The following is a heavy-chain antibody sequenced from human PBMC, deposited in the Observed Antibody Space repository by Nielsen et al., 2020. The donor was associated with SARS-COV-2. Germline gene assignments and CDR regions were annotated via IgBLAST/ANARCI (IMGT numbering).Heavy chain of an antibody. CDR2: ISYDGSNK. CDR1: GFTFSSYA. J-gene: IGHJ4*02. CDR3: ARGGIAVAGPYYFDY. D-gene: IGHD6-19*01. Sequence: GESLKISCAASGFTFSSYAMHWVRQAPGKGLEWVAVISYDGSNKYYADSVKGRFTISRDNSKNTLYLQMNSLRAEDTAVYYCARGGIAVAGPYYFDYWGQGTLVTVSS. V-gene: IGHV3-30-3*01.